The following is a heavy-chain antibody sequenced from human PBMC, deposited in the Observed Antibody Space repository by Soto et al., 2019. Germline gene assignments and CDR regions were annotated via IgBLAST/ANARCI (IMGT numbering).Heavy chain of an antibody. CDR1: GGTFSSYA. CDR3: ARVTSMVRGVIDNWFDP. D-gene: IGHD3-10*01. CDR2: IILMYGTA. Sequence: QVPLVQSGAEVKKPGSSVTVSCKASGGTFSSYAIHWVRQAPGQGLEWMGGIILMYGTAKYAQRFQGRVTITAAESTTTVYMELTSLTSQDTAVYYCARVTSMVRGVIDNWFDPWGHGTLVTVSS. J-gene: IGHJ5*02. V-gene: IGHV1-69*01.